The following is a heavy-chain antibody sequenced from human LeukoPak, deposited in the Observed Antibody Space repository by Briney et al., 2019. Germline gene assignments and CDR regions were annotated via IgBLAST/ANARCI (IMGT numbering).Heavy chain of an antibody. D-gene: IGHD2-2*01. Sequence: PSETLSLTCTVSGGSISSYYWGWIRQPPGKGLEWIGYIYTSGSTNYNPSLKSRVTISVDTSKNQFSLKLSSVTAADTAVYYCARHAQGGCSSTSCYGPYFDYWGQGTLVTVSS. J-gene: IGHJ4*02. CDR2: IYTSGST. CDR3: ARHAQGGCSSTSCYGPYFDY. V-gene: IGHV4-4*09. CDR1: GGSISSYY.